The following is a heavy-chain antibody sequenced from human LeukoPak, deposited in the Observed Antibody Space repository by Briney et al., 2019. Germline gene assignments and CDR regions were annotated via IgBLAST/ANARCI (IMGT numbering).Heavy chain of an antibody. Sequence: GGSMRLSCAASGFTFISYEMNWVRQAPGKGLEWVSYISSSGSTIYYADSVKGRFTISRDNAKNSLYLQMNSLRAEDTAVYYCARDRYSTLGDMVRGAFDPWGQATLVTVSS. CDR1: GFTFISYE. CDR2: ISSSGSTI. J-gene: IGHJ5*02. V-gene: IGHV3-48*03. D-gene: IGHD3-10*01. CDR3: ARDRYSTLGDMVRGAFDP.